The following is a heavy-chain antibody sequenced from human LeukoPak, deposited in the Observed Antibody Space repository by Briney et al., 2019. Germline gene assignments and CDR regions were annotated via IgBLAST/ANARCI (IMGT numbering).Heavy chain of an antibody. D-gene: IGHD3-9*01. CDR1: GFTFSSYS. CDR3: ARDYPDGGGGRYFDWLPAF. V-gene: IGHV3-48*04. J-gene: IGHJ4*02. CDR2: ISSTGGTI. Sequence: PGGSLRLSCAASGFTFSSYSMNWVRQAPGKGLEWVSYISSTGGTIYYADSMKGRFTISRDNAKNSLYLQMNSLRVEDTAVYCARDYPDGGGGRYFDWLPAFWGQGTLVTVSS.